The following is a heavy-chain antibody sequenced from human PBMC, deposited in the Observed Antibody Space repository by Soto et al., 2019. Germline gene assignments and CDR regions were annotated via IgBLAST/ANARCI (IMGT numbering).Heavy chain of an antibody. V-gene: IGHV4-34*01. CDR2: INHSGST. J-gene: IGHJ5*02. CDR1: GGSFSGYY. D-gene: IGHD4-4*01. Sequence: PSETLSLTCAVYGGSFSGYYWSWIRQPPGKGLEWIGEINHSGSTNYNPSLKSRVTISVDTSKNQFSLKLSSVTAADTAVYYCARIRLQSCKEGVDPWGQGTLVTVSS. CDR3: ARIRLQSCKEGVDP.